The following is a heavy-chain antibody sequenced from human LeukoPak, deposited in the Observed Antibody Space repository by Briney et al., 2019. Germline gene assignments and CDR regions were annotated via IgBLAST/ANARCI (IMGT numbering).Heavy chain of an antibody. CDR2: ISGGGSST. CDR1: GFTFSSYA. Sequence: TRGSLRLSCAAPGFTFSSYAMSWVRQAPGKGLEWVSAISGGGSSTYYANSVKGRFTISRDNSKNTLYLQMNSLRAEDTAVYYCAKEALSGSYSYIDYWGQGTLVTISS. D-gene: IGHD1-26*01. J-gene: IGHJ4*02. CDR3: AKEALSGSYSYIDY. V-gene: IGHV3-23*01.